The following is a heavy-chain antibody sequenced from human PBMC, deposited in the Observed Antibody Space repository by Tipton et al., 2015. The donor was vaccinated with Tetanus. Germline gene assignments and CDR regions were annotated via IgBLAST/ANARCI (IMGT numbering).Heavy chain of an antibody. CDR1: GGSIGSGGYY. CDR3: ARRLIQNWFAP. J-gene: IGHJ5*02. Sequence: TLSLTCTVSGGSIGSGGYYWTWIRQHPERGLEWIGYIYYTGNTYYNPSLKSRVTISVDTSKNQFSLKLTSLTAADTAVYYCARRLIQNWFAPWGQGTLVTVSS. CDR2: IYYTGNT. V-gene: IGHV4-31*03. D-gene: IGHD2-8*01.